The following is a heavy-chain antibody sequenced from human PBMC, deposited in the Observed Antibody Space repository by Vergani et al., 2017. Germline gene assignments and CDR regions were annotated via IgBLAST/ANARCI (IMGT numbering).Heavy chain of an antibody. CDR3: ARGRSPPYYDFWSGYYTGGYDY. J-gene: IGHJ4*02. D-gene: IGHD3-3*01. Sequence: QVQLQESGPGLVKPSETLSLTCTVSGGSISSHYWSWIRQPPGKGLEWIGEINNSGSTNYNPSLKSRVTISVDTSKNQFALKLSAVTAADTAVYYCARGRSPPYYDFWSGYYTGGYDYWGQGTLVTVSS. CDR1: GGSISSHY. V-gene: IGHV4-59*11. CDR2: INNSGST.